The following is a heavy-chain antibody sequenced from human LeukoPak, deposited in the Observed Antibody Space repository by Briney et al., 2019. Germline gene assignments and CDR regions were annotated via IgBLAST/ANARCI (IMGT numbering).Heavy chain of an antibody. Sequence: GASVTVSCKASGYTFTGYYMHWVRQAPGQGLEWMGWINPNSGGTNYAQKFQGRVTMTRDTSISTAYMELSRLRSDDTAVYYCARDRSKQLWFGELLFYYFDYWGQGTLVTVSS. D-gene: IGHD3-10*01. CDR1: GYTFTGYY. J-gene: IGHJ4*02. CDR2: INPNSGGT. V-gene: IGHV1-2*02. CDR3: ARDRSKQLWFGELLFYYFDY.